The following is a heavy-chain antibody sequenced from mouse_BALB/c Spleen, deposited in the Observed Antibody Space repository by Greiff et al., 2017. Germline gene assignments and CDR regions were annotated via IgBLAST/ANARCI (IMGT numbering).Heavy chain of an antibody. V-gene: IGHV3-6*02. Sequence: DVQLQESGPGLVKPSQSLSLTCSVTGYSITSGYYWNWIRQFPGNKLEWMGYISYDGSNNYNPSLKNRISITRDTSKNQFFLKLNSVTTEDTATYYCARDWRYDAMDYWGQGTSVTVSS. CDR2: ISYDGSN. CDR3: ARDWRYDAMDY. J-gene: IGHJ4*01. CDR1: GYSITSGYY.